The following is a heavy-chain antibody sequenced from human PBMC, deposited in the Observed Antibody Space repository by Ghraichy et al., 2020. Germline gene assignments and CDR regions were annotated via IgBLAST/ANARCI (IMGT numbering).Heavy chain of an antibody. CDR2: RYYRGSA. CDR1: GDSISRFY. Sequence: SETLSLTCTVSGDSISRFYWSWIRQAPGKGLEWIAFRYYRGSATSNPSLRGRVTTSMDTSKNQFSLNLASVTAADTAVYYCARGRSSGSIEKIHPFQSWGRGARVTVSS. J-gene: IGHJ4*02. D-gene: IGHD5-18*01. CDR3: ARGRSSGSIEKIHPFQS. V-gene: IGHV4-59*01.